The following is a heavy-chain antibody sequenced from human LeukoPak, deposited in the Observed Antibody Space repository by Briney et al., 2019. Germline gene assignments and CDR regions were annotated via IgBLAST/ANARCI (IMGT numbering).Heavy chain of an antibody. CDR1: GFTFSSYS. D-gene: IGHD6-13*01. J-gene: IGHJ6*02. Sequence: GGSLRLSCAASGFTFSSYSMNWVRQAPGKGLEWVSSISSSRSYIYYADSMKGRFTISRDNAKNSLYLHMNSLRAEDTAVYYCARARQQLYYYYGMDVWGQGTTVTVSS. CDR2: ISSSRSYI. CDR3: ARARQQLYYYYGMDV. V-gene: IGHV3-21*01.